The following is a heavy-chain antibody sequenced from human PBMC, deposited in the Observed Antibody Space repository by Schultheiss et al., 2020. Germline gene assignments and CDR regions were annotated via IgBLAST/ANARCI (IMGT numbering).Heavy chain of an antibody. V-gene: IGHV4-59*01. CDR1: GGSISSYY. J-gene: IGHJ6*02. Sequence: SQTLSLTCTVSGGSISSYYWSWIRQPAGKGLEWIGYIYYSGSTNYNPSLKSRVTISVDTSKNQFSLKMNSVTAADTAVFYCARGTGGCSYGKGGMDVWGQGTTVTVSS. CDR3: ARGTGGCSYGKGGMDV. D-gene: IGHD5-18*01. CDR2: IYYSGST.